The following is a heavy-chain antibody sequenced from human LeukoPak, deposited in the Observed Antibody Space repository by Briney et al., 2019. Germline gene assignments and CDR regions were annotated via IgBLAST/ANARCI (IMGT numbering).Heavy chain of an antibody. CDR2: ISSSSSYI. V-gene: IGHV3-21*01. CDR1: GFTFSSYS. D-gene: IGHD3-3*01. Sequence: GGSLRLSCAASGFTFSSYSMNWVRQAPGKGLEWVSSISSSSSYIYYADSVKGRFTISRDNAKNSLYLQVNSLRAEDTAVYFCARDNPIGDFWSGYYTDLGGYWGQGTLVTVSS. CDR3: ARDNPIGDFWSGYYTDLGGY. J-gene: IGHJ4*02.